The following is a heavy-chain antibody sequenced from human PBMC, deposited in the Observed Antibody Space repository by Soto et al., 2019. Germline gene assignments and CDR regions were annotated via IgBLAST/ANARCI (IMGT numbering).Heavy chain of an antibody. V-gene: IGHV1-69*13. CDR2: IIPIFGTA. J-gene: IGHJ3*02. D-gene: IGHD1-26*01. CDR1: GGTFSSDA. Sequence: SVKVSCKASGGTFSSDAISWVRQAPGQGLEWMGGIIPIFGTANYAQKFQGRVTITADESTSTAYMELSSLRSEDTAVYYCARGRKWELLFGAFDIWGQGTMVTVSS. CDR3: ARGRKWELLFGAFDI.